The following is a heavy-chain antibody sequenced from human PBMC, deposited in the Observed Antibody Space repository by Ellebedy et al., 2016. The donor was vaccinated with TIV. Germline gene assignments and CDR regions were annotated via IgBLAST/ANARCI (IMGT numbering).Heavy chain of an antibody. J-gene: IGHJ4*02. CDR1: GVSISDYY. CDR3: ARDGVEDYFDY. Sequence: MPSETLSLTCSVSGVSISDYYWSWIRQPPGQGLEWIGYVYHTGSTNYNPSLRSRVTLAVDTHKNEFSLKLSSVTTADTAIYYCARDGVEDYFDYWGQGLLVTVSS. V-gene: IGHV4-59*01. D-gene: IGHD3-10*01. CDR2: VYHTGST.